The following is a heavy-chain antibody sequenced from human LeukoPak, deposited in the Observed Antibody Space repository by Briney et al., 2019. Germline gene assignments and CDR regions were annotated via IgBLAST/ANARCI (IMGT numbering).Heavy chain of an antibody. J-gene: IGHJ4*02. D-gene: IGHD3-10*01. V-gene: IGHV3-74*01. CDR1: GFTVSNSW. CDR2: INNDGNRI. CDR3: ARGGVPGGFDY. Sequence: SGRCLRLSCAVAGFTVSNSWIFWVRQAAGKWMRYVLEINNDGNRIRYVDSVKGRFTISRDGAKNTLFLQMNSLRDDDTAMYYYARGGVPGGFDYWGQGILVTVSS.